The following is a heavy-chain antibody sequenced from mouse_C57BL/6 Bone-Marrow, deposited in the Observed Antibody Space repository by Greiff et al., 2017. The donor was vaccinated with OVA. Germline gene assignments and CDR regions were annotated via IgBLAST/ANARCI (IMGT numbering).Heavy chain of an antibody. CDR2: IHPNSGST. V-gene: IGHV1-64*01. CDR1: GYTFTSYW. D-gene: IGHD1-1*01. J-gene: IGHJ2*01. CDR3: ARGPVYYGSPLYYFDY. Sequence: QVQLQQPEAELVKPGASVKLSCKASGYTFTSYWMHWVKQRPGQGLEWIGMIHPNSGSTNYNEKFKSKATLTVDKSSSTAYMQLSSLTSEDSAVYYCARGPVYYGSPLYYFDYWGQGTTLTVSS.